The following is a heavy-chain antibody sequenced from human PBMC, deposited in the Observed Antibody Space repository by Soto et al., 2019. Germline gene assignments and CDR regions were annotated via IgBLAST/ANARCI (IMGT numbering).Heavy chain of an antibody. CDR3: ARHLAAGDI. V-gene: IGHV1-46*01. D-gene: IGHD2-21*01. J-gene: IGHJ4*02. Sequence: QVHLVQSGAEVKKPGASVKVSCKASGYIFINYYIHWVRQAPGHGLEWMAIINPTGGSTNYAHKVQGRVTLTMDTSTSTVHMAVSSLTSEDTAMYFCARHLAAGDIWGQGTLVTVSS. CDR1: GYIFINYY. CDR2: INPTGGST.